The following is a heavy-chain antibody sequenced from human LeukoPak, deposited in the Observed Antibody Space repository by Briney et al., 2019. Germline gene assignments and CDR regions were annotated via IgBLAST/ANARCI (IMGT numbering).Heavy chain of an antibody. CDR3: ARGGHSGWYKGYNWFDP. CDR1: GGSISSYY. D-gene: IGHD6-19*01. Sequence: SETLSLTCTVSGGSISSYYWSWIRQPAGKGLEWIGRIYTSGSTNYNPSLKSRVTMSVDTSKNQFSLKLSSVTGADTAVYYCARGGHSGWYKGYNWFDPWGQGTLVTVSS. J-gene: IGHJ5*02. CDR2: IYTSGST. V-gene: IGHV4-4*07.